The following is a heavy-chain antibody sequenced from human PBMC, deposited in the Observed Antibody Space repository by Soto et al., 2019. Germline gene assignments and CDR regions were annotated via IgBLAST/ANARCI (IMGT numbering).Heavy chain of an antibody. D-gene: IGHD5-12*01. J-gene: IGHJ4*02. V-gene: IGHV3-43*01. CDR1: GFTLDEHT. CDR3: ARVKKKYRTTSGVDFDS. Sequence: DVMLEESGGAVIQPGGSLRLSCVVSGFTLDEHTMHWVRQAPGKGLEWIYLLSWDGGTTYYSESVKGRFTISRDRGTNSLFIQMDSLRPEDTALYYCARVKKKYRTTSGVDFDSWGQGTLVTVSS. CDR2: LSWDGGTT.